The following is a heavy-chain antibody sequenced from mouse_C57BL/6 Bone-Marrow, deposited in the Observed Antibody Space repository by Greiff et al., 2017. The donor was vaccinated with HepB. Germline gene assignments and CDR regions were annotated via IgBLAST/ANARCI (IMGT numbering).Heavy chain of an antibody. Sequence: VQLQQSGPELVKPGASVKIPCKASGYTFTDYNMDWVKQSHGKSLEWIGDINPNNGGTIYNQKFKGKATLTVDKSSSTAYMELRSLTSEDTAVYYCAGGGGWFPPYYLDYWGQGTTLTVSS. CDR2: INPNNGGT. CDR3: AGGGGWFPPYYLDY. J-gene: IGHJ2*01. CDR1: GYTFTDYN. D-gene: IGHD2-3*01. V-gene: IGHV1-18*01.